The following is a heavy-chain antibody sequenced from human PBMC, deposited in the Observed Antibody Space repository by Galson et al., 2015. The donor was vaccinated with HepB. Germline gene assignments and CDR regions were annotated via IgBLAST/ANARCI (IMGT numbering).Heavy chain of an antibody. CDR1: GFTFSSYA. CDR2: ISYDGSNK. V-gene: IGHV3-30-3*01. D-gene: IGHD3-3*01. J-gene: IGHJ4*02. Sequence: SLRLSCAASGFTFSSYAMHWVRQAPGKGLEWVAVISYDGSNKYYADSVKGRFTISRDNSKNTLYLQMNSLRAEDTAVYYCARARGRFLEWEPTALDYWGQGTLVTVSS. CDR3: ARARGRFLEWEPTALDY.